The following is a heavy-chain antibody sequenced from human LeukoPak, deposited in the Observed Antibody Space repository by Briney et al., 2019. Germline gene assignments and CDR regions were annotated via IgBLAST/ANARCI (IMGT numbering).Heavy chain of an antibody. CDR1: GFTFSSYA. J-gene: IGHJ4*02. D-gene: IGHD1-26*01. CDR2: ISGSGGST. CDR3: ARRERQSGNYYYFDY. V-gene: IGHV3-23*01. Sequence: PGGSLRLSCAASGFTFSSYAMSWVRQAPGKGLEWVSAISGSGGSTYYADSVKGRFTISRDNSKNTLYLQMNSLRDEDTAVYYCARRERQSGNYYYFDYWGQGTLVTVSS.